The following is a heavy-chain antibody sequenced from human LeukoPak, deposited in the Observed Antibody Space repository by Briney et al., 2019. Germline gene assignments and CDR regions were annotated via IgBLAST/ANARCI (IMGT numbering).Heavy chain of an antibody. J-gene: IGHJ4*02. Sequence: GGSLRLSCAASGFTFSSYSMQWVRQTPGKGLEWVGIMSNSGENTFYGEAVKGRFTISRDNAKNSLYLQMNSLRAEDMALYYCAKDSSGEFDYWGQGTLVTVSS. CDR2: MSNSGENT. D-gene: IGHD6-19*01. CDR1: GFTFSSYS. CDR3: AKDSSGEFDY. V-gene: IGHV3-30*18.